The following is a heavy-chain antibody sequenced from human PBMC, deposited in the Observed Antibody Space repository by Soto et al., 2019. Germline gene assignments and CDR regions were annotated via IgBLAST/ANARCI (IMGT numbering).Heavy chain of an antibody. Sequence: GGSLRLSCAASGSNFNSYTINWVRQAPGKRLEWLSSISSSGYIFSTDSVRGRFTISRDNAKNSVYLQINSLRAEDTAVYFCARDCSGGSCYPGMDVWGQGTTGTAP. J-gene: IGHJ6*02. CDR3: ARDCSGGSCYPGMDV. V-gene: IGHV3-21*01. D-gene: IGHD2-15*01. CDR1: GSNFNSYT. CDR2: ISSSGYI.